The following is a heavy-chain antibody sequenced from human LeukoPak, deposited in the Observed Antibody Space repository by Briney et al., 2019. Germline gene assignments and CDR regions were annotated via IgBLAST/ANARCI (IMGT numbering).Heavy chain of an antibody. V-gene: IGHV1-2*02. CDR3: ARGPWIVTSIVVVAAGDV. D-gene: IGHD2-2*01. Sequence: GASVKVSCKASGYTFTGYYMHWVRQAPGQGLEWMGWINPNSGGTNYAQKFQGRVTMTRDTSISTAYMELSRLRSDDTAVYYCARGPWIVTSIVVVAAGDVWGQGTTVTVSS. J-gene: IGHJ6*02. CDR2: INPNSGGT. CDR1: GYTFTGYY.